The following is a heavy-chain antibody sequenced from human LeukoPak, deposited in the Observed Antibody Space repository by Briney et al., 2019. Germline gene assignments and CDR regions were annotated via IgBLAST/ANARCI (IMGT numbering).Heavy chain of an antibody. CDR1: GYTFTSYG. CDR2: ISAYNGNT. J-gene: IGHJ6*03. V-gene: IGHV1-18*01. D-gene: IGHD3-10*01. CDR3: ARARGYGSGSYYYYFYMDV. Sequence: ASVKVSCKASGYTFTSYGISWVRQAPGQGLEWMGWISAYNGNTNYAQKLQGRVTMTTDTSTSTAYMELRSLRSDDTAVYYCARARGYGSGSYYYYFYMDVWGKGTTVTVSS.